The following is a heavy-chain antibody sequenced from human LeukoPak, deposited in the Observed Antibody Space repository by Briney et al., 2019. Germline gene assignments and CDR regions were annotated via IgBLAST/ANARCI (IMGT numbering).Heavy chain of an antibody. V-gene: IGHV4-38-2*01. J-gene: IGHJ4*02. CDR1: GYSISSGYY. CDR2: IYHSGST. CDR3: AQGQLVYFDH. Sequence: SETLSLTCAVSGYSISSGYYWGWIRQPPGKGLEWIGSIYHSGSTYYNPSLKSRVTISVDTSKNQFSLKLSSVTAADTAVYYCAQGQLVYFDHWGQGTLVTVSS. D-gene: IGHD6-6*01.